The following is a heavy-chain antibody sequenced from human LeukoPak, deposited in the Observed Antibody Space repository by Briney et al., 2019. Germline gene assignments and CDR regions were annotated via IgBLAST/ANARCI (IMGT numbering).Heavy chain of an antibody. CDR2: IYTSGST. V-gene: IGHV4-61*02. CDR1: GGSISSGSYY. CDR3: ARDGRWGYMDV. Sequence: PSQTLSLTCTVSGGSISSGSYYWSWIRQPAGKGLEWIGRIYTSGSTNYNPSLKSRVTISVDTSKNQFSLKLSSVTAADTAVYYCARDGRWGYMDVWGKGTTVTVSS. D-gene: IGHD3-16*01. J-gene: IGHJ6*03.